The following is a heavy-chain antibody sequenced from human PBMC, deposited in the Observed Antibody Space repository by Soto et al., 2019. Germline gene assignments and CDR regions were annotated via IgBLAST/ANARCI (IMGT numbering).Heavy chain of an antibody. CDR2: IWYDGSNK. V-gene: IGHV3-33*01. J-gene: IGHJ4*02. CDR3: AREPCSWCYYFDY. CDR1: GFTFSSYG. D-gene: IGHD6-13*01. Sequence: GGSLRLSCAASGFTFSSYGMHWVRQAPGKGLEWVAVIWYDGSNKYYADSVKGRFTISRDNSKNTLYLQMNSLRAEDTAVYYCAREPCSWCYYFDYWGQGTLVTVSS.